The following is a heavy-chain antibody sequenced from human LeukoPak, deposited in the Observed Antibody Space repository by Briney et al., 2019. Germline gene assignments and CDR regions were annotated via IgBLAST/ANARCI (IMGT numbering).Heavy chain of an antibody. CDR2: IYYSGST. V-gene: IGHV4-59*01. CDR1: GGSISSYY. D-gene: IGHD3-10*01. Sequence: SETLSLTCTVSGGSISSYYWSWMRQPPGKGLEWIGYIYYSGSTNYNPSLKSRVTISVDTSKNQFSLKLSSVTAADTAVYYCVRDRGARAGPTTYWFDPWGQGTLVTVSS. CDR3: VRDRGARAGPTTYWFDP. J-gene: IGHJ5*02.